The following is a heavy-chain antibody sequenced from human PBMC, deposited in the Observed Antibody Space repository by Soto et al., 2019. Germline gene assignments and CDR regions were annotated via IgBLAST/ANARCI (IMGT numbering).Heavy chain of an antibody. CDR2: MNTNSGNT. CDR1: GYTFTSYD. V-gene: IGHV1-8*01. J-gene: IGHJ6*02. CDR3: ARERAHYGMDV. Sequence: QVQLVQSGAEVKKPGASVKVSCKASGYTFTSYDISWVRQATGQGLEWMGWMNTNSGNTGFAQKFQGSVTMTRNTTISTAYMELSSLRSEDTAVYYCARERAHYGMDVWGQGTTVTVSS. D-gene: IGHD6-25*01.